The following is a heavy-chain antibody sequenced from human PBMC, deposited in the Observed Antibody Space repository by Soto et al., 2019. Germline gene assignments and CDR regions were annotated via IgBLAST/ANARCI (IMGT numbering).Heavy chain of an antibody. Sequence: QVQLQESGPGLVKPSQTLSLTCTVSGGSISSGGYYWSWIRQHPGKGLEWIGYIYYSGSTYYNPSLTRRVTISLDTSKNQFSLKLSSVTAADTAVYYCARAAHYSSPFRWFDPWGQGTLVTVSS. CDR1: GGSISSGGYY. CDR2: IYYSGST. CDR3: ARAAHYSSPFRWFDP. V-gene: IGHV4-31*03. D-gene: IGHD6-13*01. J-gene: IGHJ5*02.